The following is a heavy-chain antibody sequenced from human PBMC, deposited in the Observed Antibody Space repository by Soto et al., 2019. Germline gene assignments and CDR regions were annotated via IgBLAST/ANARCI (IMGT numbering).Heavy chain of an antibody. D-gene: IGHD3-10*01. J-gene: IGHJ6*02. Sequence: SETLSLTCTVAGGSMNNYSWNWIRLPPGKGLEWIGYISDIAYTSYNPSLKGRVSISVDTSKNQFSLTLTSVTAADTAVYYCARQGFGVLHGLVDVWGQGPTVTVSS. CDR2: ISDIAYT. CDR1: GGSMNNYS. V-gene: IGHV4-59*08. CDR3: ARQGFGVLHGLVDV.